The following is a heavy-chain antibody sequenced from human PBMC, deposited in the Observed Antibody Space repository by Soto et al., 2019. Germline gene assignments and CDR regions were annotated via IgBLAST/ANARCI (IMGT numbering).Heavy chain of an antibody. J-gene: IGHJ6*02. V-gene: IGHV4-39*01. CDR2: IYSSGST. D-gene: IGHD6-19*01. CDR3: ARQRSIAVAGGDHYYGMDV. Sequence: SETLSLTCTVSGSSISISTYYWGWFRQPPGKGLEWIGSIYSSGSTYYNPSLKSRLTISVDTSKNQFSLKLSSVSAAETAVYYCARQRSIAVAGGDHYYGMDVWGQGTTVTVSS. CDR1: GSSISISTYY.